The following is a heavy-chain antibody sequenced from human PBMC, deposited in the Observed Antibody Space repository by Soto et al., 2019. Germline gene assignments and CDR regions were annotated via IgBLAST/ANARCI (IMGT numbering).Heavy chain of an antibody. CDR1: GFTFSSYG. J-gene: IGHJ6*02. CDR3: AREAPGYGMDV. V-gene: IGHV3-33*01. Sequence: QVQLVESGGGVVQPGRSLRLSCAASGFTFSSYGMHWVRQAPGKGLEWVAVIWYDGSNKYYADSVKGRFTISRDNSKNTLYLQMNSLRAEDTAVYYCAREAPGYGMDVCGQGTTVTVSS. CDR2: IWYDGSNK.